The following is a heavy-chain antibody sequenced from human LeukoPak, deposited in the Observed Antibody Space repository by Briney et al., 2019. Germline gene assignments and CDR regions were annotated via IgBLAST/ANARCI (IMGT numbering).Heavy chain of an antibody. J-gene: IGHJ4*02. D-gene: IGHD1-26*01. CDR3: AKSHLPNTYSGTYYCDY. CDR1: GFTFSYYG. CDR2: IRYDETKT. Sequence: GGSLRLSCAASGFTFSYYGMHWVRQAPGKGLEWVAFIRYDETKTYFGDSVKGRFSTSRDNSKNTVYLQMNSLRAEDTAMYYCAKSHLPNTYSGTYYCDYWGQGTLVTVSS. V-gene: IGHV3-30*02.